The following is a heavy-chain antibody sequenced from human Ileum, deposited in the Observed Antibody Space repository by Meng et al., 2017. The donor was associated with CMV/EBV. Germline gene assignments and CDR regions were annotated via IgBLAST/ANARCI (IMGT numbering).Heavy chain of an antibody. CDR1: DASFSDFY. J-gene: IGHJ1*01. V-gene: IGHV4-34*01. CDR2: IHPSGST. CDR3: ARGQDNHKGGVH. D-gene: IGHD1-14*01. Sequence: QLWGAGLLKPSETLSLSCDVYDASFSDFYWSLTRHLPGKGLEWIGEIHPSGSTHYNPSLESRVSISVHMSNNQFSLKVSSVTAADTAVYYCARGQDNHKGGVHWGQGTLVTVSS.